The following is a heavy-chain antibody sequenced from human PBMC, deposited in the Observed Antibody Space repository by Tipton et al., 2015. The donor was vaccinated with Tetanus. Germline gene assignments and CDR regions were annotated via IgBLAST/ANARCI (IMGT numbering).Heavy chain of an antibody. D-gene: IGHD3-22*01. Sequence: TLSLTCTVSGGSISRTNYYWGWIRQPPGKGLEWIGSIYDTGNVYYNPALTSRFTMSVDTSKIQFSLSLRSVTAADTAVYYCARLSSSANDAHGFDIWGQGTMVTISS. CDR3: ARLSSSANDAHGFDI. CDR1: GGSISRTNYY. CDR2: IYDTGNV. V-gene: IGHV4-39*01. J-gene: IGHJ3*02.